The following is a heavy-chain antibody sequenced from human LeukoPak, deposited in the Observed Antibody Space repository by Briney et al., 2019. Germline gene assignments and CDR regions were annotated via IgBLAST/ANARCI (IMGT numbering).Heavy chain of an antibody. D-gene: IGHD5-18*01. V-gene: IGHV4-59*01. CDR1: GGSISSYY. Sequence: SETLSLTCTVSGGSISSYYWSWIRQPPGKGLEWIGYIYYSGSTNYNPSLKSRVTISVDTSKNQFSLKLSSVTAADTAVYYCAREGYTAMVIDHWGQGTLVTVSS. CDR2: IYYSGST. CDR3: AREGYTAMVIDH. J-gene: IGHJ4*02.